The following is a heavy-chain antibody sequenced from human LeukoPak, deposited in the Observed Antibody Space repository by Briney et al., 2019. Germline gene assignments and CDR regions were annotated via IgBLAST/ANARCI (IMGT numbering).Heavy chain of an antibody. V-gene: IGHV4-30-4*07. CDR3: ASSPGIAAAGTLFDY. Sequence: PSETLSLTCAVSGGSISRGGHSWSWIRQPPGKGLEWIGYISYSGSTYYNPSLKSRVTISVDTSKNQFSLKLSSVTAADTAVYYCASSPGIAAAGTLFDYWGQGTLVTVSS. J-gene: IGHJ4*02. CDR1: GGSISRGGHS. D-gene: IGHD6-13*01. CDR2: ISYSGST.